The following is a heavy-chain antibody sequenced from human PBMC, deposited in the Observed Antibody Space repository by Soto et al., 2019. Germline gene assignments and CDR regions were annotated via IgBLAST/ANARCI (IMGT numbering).Heavy chain of an antibody. CDR2: INHRGST. D-gene: IGHD3-10*01. Sequence: SETLSLTCAVSGGSFSGYYWTWIRRPPGKGLEWIGNINHRGSTNYNPSLESRVTISVDTSKNQFSLKLSSVTAADTAVYYCARAVAPYFGTWFDSWGQGTLVTVSS. J-gene: IGHJ5*01. CDR3: ARAVAPYFGTWFDS. V-gene: IGHV4-34*01. CDR1: GGSFSGYY.